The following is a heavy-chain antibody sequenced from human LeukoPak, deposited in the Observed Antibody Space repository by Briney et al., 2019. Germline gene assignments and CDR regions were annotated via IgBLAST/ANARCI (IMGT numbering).Heavy chain of an antibody. Sequence: GGSLRLSCAASGFTFSSYAMSWVRQAPGKGLEWVSAISGSGGSTYYADSVKGRFTISRDNSKNTLYLQMNSPRAEDTAVYYCAKTKIGGDYEPFDYWGQGTLVTVSS. V-gene: IGHV3-23*01. CDR1: GFTFSSYA. CDR2: ISGSGGST. J-gene: IGHJ4*02. CDR3: AKTKIGGDYEPFDY. D-gene: IGHD4-17*01.